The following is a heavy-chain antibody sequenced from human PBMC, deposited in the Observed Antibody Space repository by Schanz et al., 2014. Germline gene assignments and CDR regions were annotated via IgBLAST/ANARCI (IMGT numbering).Heavy chain of an antibody. D-gene: IGHD3-10*01. J-gene: IGHJ3*02. Sequence: MQLVESGGGLVQPGGSLRLSCAASGFMFSSYGMHWVRQAPGKGLEWVSTIGTSGGTNYAESVKGRFTISRDNSKNTLYLQMNSLRAEDTAVYYCAKGRFGELSAFDIWGQGTMVTVSS. CDR2: IGTSGGT. V-gene: IGHV3-23*04. CDR1: GFMFSSYG. CDR3: AKGRFGELSAFDI.